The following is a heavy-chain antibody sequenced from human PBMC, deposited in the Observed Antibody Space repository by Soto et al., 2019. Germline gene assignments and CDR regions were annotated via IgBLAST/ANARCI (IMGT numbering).Heavy chain of an antibody. CDR1: GDTFRTYA. D-gene: IGHD6-6*01. J-gene: IGHJ4*02. CDR2: IIPIFGSA. Sequence: SVEVSCRASGDTFRTYALSWVRQSPGQGLEWMGGIIPIFGSAGYAQKFEGRVTITADKSTSTAYMELRSLRSEDTAFYYCATTRIAIRPFYFDYWGQGSLVTVSS. CDR3: ATTRIAIRPFYFDY. V-gene: IGHV1-69*06.